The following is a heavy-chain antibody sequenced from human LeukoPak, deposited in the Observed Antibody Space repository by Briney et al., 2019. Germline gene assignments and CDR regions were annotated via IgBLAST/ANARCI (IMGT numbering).Heavy chain of an antibody. V-gene: IGHV3-49*04. J-gene: IGHJ4*02. Sequence: GGSLRLSCTASGFRVGDYAMSWVRQTPGKGLEWVGFIRSKTFGRTADYAASVEGRFTISRDDSNNIAYLQMNSLKTEDTAVYYCTRGLEGFTAYDDYWGQGTLVTVSS. CDR2: IRSKTFGRTA. CDR3: TRGLEGFTAYDDY. CDR1: GFRVGDYA. D-gene: IGHD5-12*01.